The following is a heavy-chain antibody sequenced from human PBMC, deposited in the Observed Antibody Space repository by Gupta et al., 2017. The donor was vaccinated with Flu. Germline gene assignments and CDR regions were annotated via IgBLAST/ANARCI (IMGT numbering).Heavy chain of an antibody. CDR3: ASPYYDDVSGPA. Sequence: AASGFTFSRYALHWVRQAPGKGLEWVAGISYDGNNINYADSVKGRFTISRDNFKNTLYLQMNSLRPEDTAIYYCASPYYDDVSGPAWGQGTLVTVSS. V-gene: IGHV3-30-3*01. CDR1: GFTFSRYA. J-gene: IGHJ5*02. D-gene: IGHD3-22*01. CDR2: ISYDGNNI.